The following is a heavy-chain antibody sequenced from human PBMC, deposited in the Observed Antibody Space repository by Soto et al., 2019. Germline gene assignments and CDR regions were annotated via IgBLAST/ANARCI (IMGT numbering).Heavy chain of an antibody. D-gene: IGHD1-20*01. J-gene: IGHJ4*02. CDR1: GFTFSSYA. CDR2: ISYDGSNK. CDR3: ATTHNWNYLDY. V-gene: IGHV3-30-3*01. Sequence: QVQLVESGGGVVQPGRSLRLSCAASGFTFSSYAMHWVRQAPGKGLEWVAVISYDGSNKYYADSVKGRFTISRDNSKNTLYLQMNSLRAEDTAVYYCATTHNWNYLDYWGQGTLVTVSS.